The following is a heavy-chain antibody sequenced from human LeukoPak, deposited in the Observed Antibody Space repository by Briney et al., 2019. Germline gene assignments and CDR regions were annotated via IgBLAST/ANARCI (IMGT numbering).Heavy chain of an antibody. CDR3: ASGGYSYGYNWFDP. D-gene: IGHD5-18*01. CDR1: AYTFTGYY. J-gene: IGHJ5*02. Sequence: ASVTVSCKASAYTFTGYYMHWMRQAPGQGLEWMGWINTNSGGTNYAQKFQGRVTMTRDTAISTASMELSRLRSDDTAVYYCASGGYSYGYNWFDPWGQGTLVTVSS. CDR2: INTNSGGT. V-gene: IGHV1-2*02.